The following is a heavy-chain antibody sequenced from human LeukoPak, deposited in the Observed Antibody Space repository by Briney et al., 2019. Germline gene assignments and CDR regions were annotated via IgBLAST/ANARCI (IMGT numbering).Heavy chain of an antibody. V-gene: IGHV3-48*02. J-gene: IGHJ4*02. CDR1: GFTFSSYS. Sequence: GGSLRLSCAASGFTFSSYSMNWVRQAPGKGLEWISYISSSSSTIHYADSVKGRFTISRDNAKNSLYLQMNSLRDEDTAVYYCARDRDYGDGPHHDYWGQGTLVTVSS. D-gene: IGHD4-17*01. CDR3: ARDRDYGDGPHHDY. CDR2: ISSSSSTI.